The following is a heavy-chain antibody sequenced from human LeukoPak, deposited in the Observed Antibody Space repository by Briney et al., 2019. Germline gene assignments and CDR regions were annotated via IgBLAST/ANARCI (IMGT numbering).Heavy chain of an antibody. CDR2: ISTTSSYT. Sequence: GGSLRLSCAASGFTFSDYYMSWIRQAPGKGLEWVSYISTTSSYTDYADSVGGRFTISRDNANNLLYLQMNSLRPEDTAVYYCARDWYCSSSICYTDRNWFDPWGQGTLVTVSS. CDR1: GFTFSDYY. D-gene: IGHD2-2*02. CDR3: ARDWYCSSSICYTDRNWFDP. V-gene: IGHV3-11*05. J-gene: IGHJ5*02.